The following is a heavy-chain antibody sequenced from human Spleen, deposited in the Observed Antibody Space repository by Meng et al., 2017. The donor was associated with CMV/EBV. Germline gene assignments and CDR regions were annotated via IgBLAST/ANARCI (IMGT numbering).Heavy chain of an antibody. Sequence: GESLKIFCAASGFTFRDYYKSWIRQAPGKGLEWVTYISSSGSTIYYADSVKGRFTISRDNAKNSLYPQMNSLRAEDTAVYYCARDGDITLLSKYAFDIWGQGTMVTVSS. CDR2: ISSSGSTI. CDR3: ARDGDITLLSKYAFDI. D-gene: IGHD2-15*01. J-gene: IGHJ3*02. CDR1: GFTFRDYY. V-gene: IGHV3-11*01.